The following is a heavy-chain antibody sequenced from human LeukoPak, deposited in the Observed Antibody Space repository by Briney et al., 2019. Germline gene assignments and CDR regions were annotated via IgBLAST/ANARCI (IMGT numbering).Heavy chain of an antibody. CDR1: GYSFTGYW. Sequence: GESLKISCKGSGYSFTGYWIGWVRQMPGKGLEWMGIIYPGDSDTRYSPSFQGQVTISADKSISTAYLQWSSLKASDTAMYYCARGPEYSYGSHYFGYWGQGTLVTVSS. D-gene: IGHD5-18*01. J-gene: IGHJ4*02. CDR3: ARGPEYSYGSHYFGY. CDR2: IYPGDSDT. V-gene: IGHV5-51*01.